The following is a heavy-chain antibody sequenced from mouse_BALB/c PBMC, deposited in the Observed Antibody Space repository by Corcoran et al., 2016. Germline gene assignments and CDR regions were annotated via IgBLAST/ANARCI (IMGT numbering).Heavy chain of an antibody. V-gene: IGHV9-1*02. CDR3: ARPTTATLMDY. CDR2: INTYTGEP. D-gene: IGHD1-2*01. J-gene: IGHJ4*01. Sequence: QIQLVQSGPELKKPGETVKISCKASGYTFTNYGMNWVKQAPGKGLKWMGWINTYTGEPTYADDFKGRFAFSLETSASTAYLQINNLKNEDMATYFCARPTTATLMDYWGQGTSVTVSS. CDR1: GYTFTNYG.